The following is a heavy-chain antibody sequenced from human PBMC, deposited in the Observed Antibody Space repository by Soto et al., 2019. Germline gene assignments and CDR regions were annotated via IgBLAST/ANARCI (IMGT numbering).Heavy chain of an antibody. CDR1: GGTFSSYA. J-gene: IGHJ4*02. D-gene: IGHD3-22*01. V-gene: IGHV1-69*01. CDR3: ARDGGTYYYDSSGYYYGDYFDY. Sequence: QVPLVQSGAEVKKPGSSVKVSCKASGGTFSSYAISWVRQAPGQGLEWMGGIIPIFGTANYAQKFQGRVTITADESTSTAYMELSSLRSEDTAVYYCARDGGTYYYDSSGYYYGDYFDYWGQGTLVTVSS. CDR2: IIPIFGTA.